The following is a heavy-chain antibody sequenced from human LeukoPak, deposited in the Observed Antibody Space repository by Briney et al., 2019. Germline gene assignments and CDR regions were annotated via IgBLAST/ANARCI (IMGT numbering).Heavy chain of an antibody. J-gene: IGHJ4*02. CDR3: AKDAYYDFWSGYLYYFDY. D-gene: IGHD3-3*01. Sequence: TGGSLRLSCAASGFTFSSYAMSWVRQAPGKGLEWVSAISGSRSSTYYADSVKGRFTISRDNSKNTLYLQMNSLRAEDTAVYYCAKDAYYDFWSGYLYYFDYWGQGTLVTVSS. CDR1: GFTFSSYA. CDR2: ISGSRSST. V-gene: IGHV3-23*01.